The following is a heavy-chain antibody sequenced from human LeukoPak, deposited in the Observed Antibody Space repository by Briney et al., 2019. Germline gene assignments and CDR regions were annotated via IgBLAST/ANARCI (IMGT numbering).Heavy chain of an antibody. CDR3: ARLALGHYFDY. D-gene: IGHD1-26*01. V-gene: IGHV4-38-2*02. CDR1: GYSISSGYY. Sequence: SETLSLTYTVSGYSISSGYYWGWIRQPPGKGLEWIGSIYHSGSTYYNPSLKSRVTISVDTSKNQFSLKLSSVTAADTAVYYCARLALGHYFDYWGQGTLVTVSS. J-gene: IGHJ4*02. CDR2: IYHSGST.